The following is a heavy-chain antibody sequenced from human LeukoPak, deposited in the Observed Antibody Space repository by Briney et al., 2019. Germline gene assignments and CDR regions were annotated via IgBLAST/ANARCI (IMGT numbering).Heavy chain of an antibody. D-gene: IGHD6-19*01. V-gene: IGHV3-21*01. CDR3: ARDAAGESSGWYADWYFDL. CDR2: ISSSSSYI. CDR1: GFTFSSYS. J-gene: IGHJ2*01. Sequence: PGGSLRLSCAASGFTFSSYSMNWVRQAPGKGLEWVSSISSSSSYIYYADSVKGRFTISRDNAKNSLYLQMNSLRAEDTAVYYCARDAAGESSGWYADWYFDLWDRGTLVTVSS.